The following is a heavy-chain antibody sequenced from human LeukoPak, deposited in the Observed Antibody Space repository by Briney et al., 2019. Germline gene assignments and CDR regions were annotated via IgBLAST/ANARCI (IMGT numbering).Heavy chain of an antibody. J-gene: IGHJ4*02. D-gene: IGHD2-15*01. Sequence: SETLSLTCTVSGYSISTSYYWGWIRQPPGKGLEWIGSIYHSGNTYYNPSLKSRVTMSVDTSKNQFSLKLSSVTAADTAVYYCARGFWCSGGSCYSEFYFDYWGQGTLVTVSS. V-gene: IGHV4-38-2*02. CDR1: GYSISTSYY. CDR3: ARGFWCSGGSCYSEFYFDY. CDR2: IYHSGNT.